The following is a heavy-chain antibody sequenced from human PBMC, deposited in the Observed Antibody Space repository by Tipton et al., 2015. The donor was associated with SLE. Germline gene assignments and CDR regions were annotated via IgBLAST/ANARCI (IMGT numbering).Heavy chain of an antibody. J-gene: IGHJ4*02. CDR2: IYYSGSA. CDR3: ARDGGSISTY. CDR1: GVSVNSGGYY. V-gene: IGHV4-31*03. D-gene: IGHD3-3*02. Sequence: TLSLTCTVSGVSVNSGGYYWSWVRQHPGKGLEWIGYIYYSGSASYNPSLKSRITISADTSKNQFSLKLSSVTAADTAVYYCARDGGSISTYWGQGILVTVSS.